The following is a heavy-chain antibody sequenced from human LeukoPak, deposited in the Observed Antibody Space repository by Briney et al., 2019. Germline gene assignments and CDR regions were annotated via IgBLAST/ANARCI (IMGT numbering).Heavy chain of an antibody. CDR3: AEYHITMVRGVNFYYGMDV. V-gene: IGHV3-23*01. J-gene: IGHJ6*04. CDR2: ISGSGGST. D-gene: IGHD3-10*01. Sequence: GGSLRLSCAASGFTFSSYAMSWVRQAPGKGLEWVSAISGSGGSTYYADSVKGRFTISRDNSKNTLYLQMNSLRAEDTAVYYCAEYHITMVRGVNFYYGMDVWGKGTTVTVSS. CDR1: GFTFSSYA.